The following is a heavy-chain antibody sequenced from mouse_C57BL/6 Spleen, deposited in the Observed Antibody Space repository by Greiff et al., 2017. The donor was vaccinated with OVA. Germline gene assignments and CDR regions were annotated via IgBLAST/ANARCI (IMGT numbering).Heavy chain of an antibody. J-gene: IGHJ2*01. CDR1: GYTFTSYW. Sequence: VQLQQPGAELVRPGTSVKLSCKASGYTFTSYWMHWVKQRPGQGLEWIGVIDPSDSYTNYNQKFKSKATLTVDTSSSTAYMQLSSLTSEDSAVYYCARDISGYPYIDDWGQGTPLTVSS. V-gene: IGHV1-59*01. CDR3: ARDISGYPYIDD. CDR2: IDPSDSYT. D-gene: IGHD3-2*02.